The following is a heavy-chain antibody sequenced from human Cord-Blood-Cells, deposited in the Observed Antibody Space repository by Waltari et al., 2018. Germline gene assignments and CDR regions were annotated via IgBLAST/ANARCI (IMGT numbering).Heavy chain of an antibody. Sequence: QVQLQESGTGLVKPSQTLSLTCTVSGGSISSGGYYWSWIRQHPGKGLEWIGYIYYSGSTYYNPSLKSRVTISVDTSKNQFSLKLSSVTAADTAVYYCARDSDDSSGYYYDYWGQGTLVTVSS. CDR3: ARDSDDSSGYYYDY. CDR2: IYYSGST. CDR1: GGSISSGGYY. J-gene: IGHJ4*02. D-gene: IGHD3-22*01. V-gene: IGHV4-31*03.